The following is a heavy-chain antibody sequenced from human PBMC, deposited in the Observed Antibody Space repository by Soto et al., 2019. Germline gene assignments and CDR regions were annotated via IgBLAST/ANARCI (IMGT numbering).Heavy chain of an antibody. CDR1: GFTFTTYY. CDR2: IKSDGSEQ. Sequence: SGGSLILSCAASGFTFTTYYMTWVRQAPGKGLEWVASIKSDGSEQYYVDSVKGRFTISRDNAKKSLYLQMNSLRAEDTALYYCSRENWFQDYWGQGTLVTVSS. CDR3: SRENWFQDY. V-gene: IGHV3-7*03. D-gene: IGHD3-9*01. J-gene: IGHJ4*02.